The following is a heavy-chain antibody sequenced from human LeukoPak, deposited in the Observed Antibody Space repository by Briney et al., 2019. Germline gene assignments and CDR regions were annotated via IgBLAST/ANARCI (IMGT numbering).Heavy chain of an antibody. CDR2: ISAYNGNT. Sequence: ASVKVSCKASGYTSTSYGISWVRQAPGQGLEWMGWISAYNGNTNYAQKLQGRVTMTTDTSTSTAYMELRSLRSDDTAVYYCARSATVTTQDSLWYDYWGQGTLVTVSS. J-gene: IGHJ4*02. CDR1: GYTSTSYG. V-gene: IGHV1-18*01. CDR3: ARSATVTTQDSLWYDY. D-gene: IGHD4-17*01.